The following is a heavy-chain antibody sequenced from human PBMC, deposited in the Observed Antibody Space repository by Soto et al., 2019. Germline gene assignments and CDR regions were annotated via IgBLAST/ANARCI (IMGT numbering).Heavy chain of an antibody. Sequence: QVPLVQSGAEVKEPGASVKVSCKASGYIFGHYGIGWVRQAPGQGLEWVGWISAYNGNRHFAQNVQDRLTMTTDTSTSTAYMELRSLRSDDTAMYYCARGGQECSSSGCSYIYDGLDVRGQGTTVTVSS. J-gene: IGHJ6*02. D-gene: IGHD2-2*01. CDR1: GYIFGHYG. V-gene: IGHV1-18*01. CDR2: ISAYNGNR. CDR3: ARGGQECSSSGCSYIYDGLDV.